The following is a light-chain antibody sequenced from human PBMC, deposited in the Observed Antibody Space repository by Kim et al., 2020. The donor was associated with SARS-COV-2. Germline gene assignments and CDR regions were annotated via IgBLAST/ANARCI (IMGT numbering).Light chain of an antibody. V-gene: IGKV1-33*01. J-gene: IGKJ4*01. CDR1: QDISNY. CDR2: DAS. Sequence: ASVGDRVTITCQASQDISNYLNWYQHKEGKAPKLLIHDASSLPTGVPSRFSGSGSGTDFTFTISSLQPEDFTTYYCQQYDNLPLTFGGGTKVDIK. CDR3: QQYDNLPLT.